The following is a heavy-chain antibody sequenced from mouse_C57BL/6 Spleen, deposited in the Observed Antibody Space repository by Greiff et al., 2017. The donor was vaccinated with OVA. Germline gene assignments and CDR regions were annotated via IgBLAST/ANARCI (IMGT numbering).Heavy chain of an antibody. CDR2: ISYSGST. J-gene: IGHJ1*03. V-gene: IGHV3-1*01. CDR3: ARAPSPYDYESYWYFDV. D-gene: IGHD2-4*01. CDR1: GYSITSGYD. Sequence: EVQVVESGPGMVKPSQSLSLTCTVTGYSITSGYDWHWIRHFPGNKLEWMGYISYSGSTNYNPSLKSRISITHDTSKNHFFLKLNSVTTEDTATYYCARAPSPYDYESYWYFDVWGTGTTVTVSS.